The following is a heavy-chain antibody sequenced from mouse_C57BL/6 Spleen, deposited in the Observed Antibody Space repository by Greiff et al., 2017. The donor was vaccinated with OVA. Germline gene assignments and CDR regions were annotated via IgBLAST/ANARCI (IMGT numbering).Heavy chain of an antibody. D-gene: IGHD2-9*01. J-gene: IGHJ2*01. CDR1: GFTFSDYY. V-gene: IGHV5-16*01. CDR2: INYDGSST. Sequence: EVKLVESEGGLVQPGSSMKLSCTASGFTFSDYYMAWVRQVPEKGLEWVANINYDGSSTYYLDSLKSRFIISRDNAKNILYLQMSSLKSEDTATYYCARGPYYGYDGGFDYWGQGTTLTVSS. CDR3: ARGPYYGYDGGFDY.